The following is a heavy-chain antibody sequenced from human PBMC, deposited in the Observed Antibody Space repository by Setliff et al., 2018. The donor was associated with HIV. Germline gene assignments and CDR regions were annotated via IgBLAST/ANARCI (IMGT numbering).Heavy chain of an antibody. CDR2: ISSSGNT. Sequence: SETLSLTCTVSGGSISSTSYYWGWIRQPPGTGLEWIGSISSSGNTYYNPSLKSRVTISLDTSRNQFSLKLGSVTAEDTAVYYCARDRHYSGLGSYGPWGPGTLVTVSS. CDR3: ARDRHYSGLGSYGP. CDR1: GGSISSTSYY. V-gene: IGHV4-39*07. J-gene: IGHJ5*02. D-gene: IGHD3-10*01.